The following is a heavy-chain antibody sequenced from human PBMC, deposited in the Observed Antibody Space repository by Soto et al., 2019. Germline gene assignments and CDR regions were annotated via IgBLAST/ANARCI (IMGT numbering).Heavy chain of an antibody. CDR3: ARQHYDILSFDP. Sequence: QVQLQESGPGLVKPSETLSLTCTVSGGSISSYYWSWIRQPPGKGLEWIGYIYYSGSTNYNPSLKIQVTISVDTSKNQFSLKLSSVTAADTAVYYCARQHYDILSFDPWGQGTLVTVSS. CDR1: GGSISSYY. D-gene: IGHD3-9*01. J-gene: IGHJ5*02. CDR2: IYYSGST. V-gene: IGHV4-59*08.